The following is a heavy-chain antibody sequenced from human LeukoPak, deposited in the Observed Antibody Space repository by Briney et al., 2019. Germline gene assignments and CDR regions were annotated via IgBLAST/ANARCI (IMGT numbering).Heavy chain of an antibody. V-gene: IGHV4-59*01. J-gene: IGHJ4*02. D-gene: IGHD1-26*01. CDR2: IHYSGST. CDR1: GFSITSYY. Sequence: SETLSLTCTVSGFSITSYYWSWIRHPPGKGLEWIGLIHYSGSTTYNPSLKSRVTMSVDTSKNQFSLQLRSVTAADTALYYCGRDIREVGATHYFDYWGQGTLFTVTS. CDR3: GRDIREVGATHYFDY.